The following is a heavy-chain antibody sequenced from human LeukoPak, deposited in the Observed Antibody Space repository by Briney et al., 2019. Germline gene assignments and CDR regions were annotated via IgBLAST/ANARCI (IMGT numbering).Heavy chain of an antibody. V-gene: IGHV1-69*05. J-gene: IGHJ3*02. D-gene: IGHD2-2*01. CDR3: ARGYCSSTSCYRFDALDI. CDR1: GGTFSSYA. Sequence: ASVKVSCKASGGTFSSYAISWVRQAPGQGLEWMGGIIPIFGTANYAQKFQGRVTITTDESTSTAYMELSSLRSEDTAVYYCARGYCSSTSCYRFDALDIWGQGTMVTVSS. CDR2: IIPIFGTA.